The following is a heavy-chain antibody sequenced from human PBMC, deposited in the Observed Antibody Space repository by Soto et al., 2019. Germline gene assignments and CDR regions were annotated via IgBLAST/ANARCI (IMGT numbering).Heavy chain of an antibody. D-gene: IGHD3-10*01. J-gene: IGHJ4*02. CDR3: ARVIYGSGYIDY. V-gene: IGHV1-69*01. Sequence: QVQLVQSGAEVTKPGSSVKVSCKASGGTFSSYAISWVRQAPGQGLEWMGGIIPIFGTANYAQTFQGRVTITADESTSTAYRELSSLRSEDTAVYYCARVIYGSGYIDYWGQGTLVTVSS. CDR1: GGTFSSYA. CDR2: IIPIFGTA.